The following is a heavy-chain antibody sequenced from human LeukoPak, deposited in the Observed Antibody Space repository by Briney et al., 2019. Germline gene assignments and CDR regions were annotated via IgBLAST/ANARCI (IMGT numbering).Heavy chain of an antibody. CDR1: GGSISSFY. J-gene: IGHJ4*02. CDR3: ARHLYYDTSGSGFDY. CDR2: IYYSGST. V-gene: IGHV4-59*08. D-gene: IGHD3-22*01. Sequence: NPSETLSLTCTVSGGSISSFYWSWIRQPPGKGLEWIGYIYYSGSTNYNPSLKSRVTISVDKSKNQFSLKLSSVTAADAAVYYCARHLYYDTSGSGFDYWGQGTPVTVSS.